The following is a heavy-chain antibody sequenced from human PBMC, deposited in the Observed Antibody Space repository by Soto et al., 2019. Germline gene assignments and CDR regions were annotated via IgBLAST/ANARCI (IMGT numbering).Heavy chain of an antibody. Sequence: EVQLVESGGGLVQPGGSLRLSCAASGFTFSSYSMNWVRQAPGKGLEWISYISSSSSTIYYADSLKGRFTISRDNAKNSLYLQMNSLRAEDTAVYYCARYGHSGYDNHDYWGQGTLVTVSS. CDR3: ARYGHSGYDNHDY. V-gene: IGHV3-48*01. CDR1: GFTFSSYS. D-gene: IGHD5-12*01. CDR2: ISSSSSTI. J-gene: IGHJ4*02.